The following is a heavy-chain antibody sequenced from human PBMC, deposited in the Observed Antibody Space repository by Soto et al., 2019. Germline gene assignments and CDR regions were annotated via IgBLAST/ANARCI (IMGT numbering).Heavy chain of an antibody. Sequence: QEQLVQSGAEVKKPGSSMKVACKASGGIFSSFAISWVRQAPGQGLEWMGGIIPVFGTTNYAQKFQDRVTITADESTNTAYMELSSLRSEDTAMSYCAMGGSPYVWFNEYWGQGTLVTVSS. CDR2: IIPVFGTT. D-gene: IGHD3-16*01. V-gene: IGHV1-69*01. J-gene: IGHJ4*02. CDR3: AMGGSPYVWFNEY. CDR1: GGIFSSFA.